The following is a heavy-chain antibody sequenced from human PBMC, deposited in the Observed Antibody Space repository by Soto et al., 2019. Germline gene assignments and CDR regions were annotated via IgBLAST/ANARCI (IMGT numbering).Heavy chain of an antibody. CDR3: ASNRNDYSNYLGY. Sequence: SVKVSCKASGGTFSSYAISWARQAPGQGLEWMGGIIPIFGTANYAQKFQGRVTITADESTSTAYMELSSLRSEDTAVYYCASNRNDYSNYLGYWGQGTLVTVSS. CDR2: IIPIFGTA. J-gene: IGHJ4*02. V-gene: IGHV1-69*13. CDR1: GGTFSSYA. D-gene: IGHD4-4*01.